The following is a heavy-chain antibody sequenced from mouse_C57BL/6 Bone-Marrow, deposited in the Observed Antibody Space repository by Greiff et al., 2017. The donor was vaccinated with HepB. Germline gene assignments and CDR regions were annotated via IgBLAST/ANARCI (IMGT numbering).Heavy chain of an antibody. Sequence: QVQLKQPGTELVKPGASVKLSCKASGYTFTSYWMHWVKQRPGQGLEWIGNINPSNGGTNYNEKFKSKATLTVDKSSSTAYMQLSSLTSEDSAVYYCAKHLYYGSSYGYAMDYWGQGTSVTVSS. CDR1: GYTFTSYW. D-gene: IGHD1-1*01. J-gene: IGHJ4*01. V-gene: IGHV1-53*01. CDR2: INPSNGGT. CDR3: AKHLYYGSSYGYAMDY.